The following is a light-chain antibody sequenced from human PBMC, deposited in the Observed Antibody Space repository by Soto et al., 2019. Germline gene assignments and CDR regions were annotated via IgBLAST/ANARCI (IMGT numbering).Light chain of an antibody. J-gene: IGLJ3*02. V-gene: IGLV8-61*01. Sequence: QTVVTQEPSFSVSPGRTVTLTCGLTSGSVSTTYYPSWYQQTPGQAPRTLIYNTNTRSSGVPDRFSGSILGNKAALTITGAQADDESDYYCVLYIDSGMVFGGGTKVTVL. CDR1: SGSVSTTYY. CDR3: VLYIDSGMV. CDR2: NTN.